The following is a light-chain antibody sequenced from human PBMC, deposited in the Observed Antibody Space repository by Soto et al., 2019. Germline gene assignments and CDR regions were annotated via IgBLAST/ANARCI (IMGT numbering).Light chain of an antibody. V-gene: IGKV1-5*01. CDR2: GAS. CDR3: QQYNNWPPGT. J-gene: IGKJ1*01. CDR1: QSISTW. Sequence: EIQMTQSPSTLSASVVSRVSVTCRASQSISTWLARYQQKPGKAPKLLIYGASSLESGVPSRFSGSGSGTEFTLTIASLQSEDFAVYYCQQYNNWPPGTFGQGTKVDIK.